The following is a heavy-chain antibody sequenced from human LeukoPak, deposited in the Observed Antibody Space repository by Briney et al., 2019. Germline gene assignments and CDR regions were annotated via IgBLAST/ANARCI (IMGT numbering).Heavy chain of an antibody. CDR3: AKDRDIVVVPAAILPFDP. J-gene: IGHJ5*02. CDR1: GFTFSSYA. D-gene: IGHD2-2*01. V-gene: IGHV3-23*01. CDR2: ISGSGGST. Sequence: PGGSPRLSCAASGFTFSSYAMSWVRQAPGKGLEWVSAISGSGGSTYYADSVKGRFTISRDNSKNTLYLQMNSLRAEDTAVYYCAKDRDIVVVPAAILPFDPWGQGTLVTVSS.